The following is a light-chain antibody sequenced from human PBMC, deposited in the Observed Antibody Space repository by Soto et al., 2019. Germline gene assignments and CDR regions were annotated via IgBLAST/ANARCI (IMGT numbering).Light chain of an antibody. CDR3: TSYTGSGTYV. V-gene: IGLV2-14*01. CDR1: SSDVDDYNY. CDR2: EVS. J-gene: IGLJ1*01. Sequence: QSALTQPASVSGSPGQSITISCTRTSSDVDDYNYVSWYQQHPGKAPKIMIYEVSNRPSGVSNRFSGSKSGNTASLTISGLQAEDEADYYCTSYTGSGTYVFGTGTKVTVL.